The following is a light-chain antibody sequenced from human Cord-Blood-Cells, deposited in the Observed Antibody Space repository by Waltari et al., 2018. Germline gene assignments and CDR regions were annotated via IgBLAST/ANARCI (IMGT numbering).Light chain of an antibody. CDR2: WAS. CDR1: QSVLYSSNNKNY. CDR3: QQYYSTLT. J-gene: IGKJ4*01. V-gene: IGKV4-1*01. Sequence: DIVMTQSPDSLAVSLGERATINRKSSQSVLYSSNNKNYLSWYQQKPGQPPKLLIYWASTRGSGVPDRFSGSGSGTYFTLTISSLQAEDVAVYYCQQYYSTLTFGGGTKVEIK.